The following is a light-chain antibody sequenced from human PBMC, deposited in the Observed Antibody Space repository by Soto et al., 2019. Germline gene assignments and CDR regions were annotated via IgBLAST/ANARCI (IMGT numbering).Light chain of an antibody. CDR1: SSDIGGYNY. CDR2: EVS. CDR3: TSYTSSSTNYV. J-gene: IGLJ1*01. V-gene: IGLV2-14*01. Sequence: SALTQPASVSGSPGQSITISCTVTSSDIGGYNYVSWYQQHPGKAPKLMIYEVSNRPSGVSNRFSGSKSGNTASLTISWLQAEDGADYYCTSYTSSSTNYVFGTGTKLTVL.